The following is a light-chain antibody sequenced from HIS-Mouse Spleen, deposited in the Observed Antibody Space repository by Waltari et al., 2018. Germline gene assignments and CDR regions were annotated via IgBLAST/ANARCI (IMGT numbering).Light chain of an antibody. J-gene: IGLJ1*01. Sequence: QSVLTQPPSVSGAPGQRVTISCTGSSSNIGAGYDVHWYPQLPGTAPKLLIYGTSNRPSGVPDRFSGSKSGTSASLAITGLQAEDEADYYCQSYDSSLSAHYVFGTGTKVTVL. CDR3: QSYDSSLSAHYV. CDR2: GTS. CDR1: SSNIGAGYD. V-gene: IGLV1-40*01.